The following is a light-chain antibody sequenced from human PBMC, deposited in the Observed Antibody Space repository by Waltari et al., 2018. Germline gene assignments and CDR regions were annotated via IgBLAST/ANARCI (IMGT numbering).Light chain of an antibody. CDR1: QSVSSN. CDR3: QYRGHWPPGAT. Sequence: EIVITQSPATLSVSPGERATLPCRASQSVSSNLAWYQQKPGQAPRLLIYGASTRATGIPARFSGSGSGTEFTLTISSLQSEDFAVYYCQYRGHWPPGATFGPGTKVDIK. CDR2: GAS. V-gene: IGKV3-15*01. J-gene: IGKJ3*01.